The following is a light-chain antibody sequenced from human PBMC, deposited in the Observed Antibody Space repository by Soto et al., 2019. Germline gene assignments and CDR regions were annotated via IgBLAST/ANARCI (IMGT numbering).Light chain of an antibody. CDR1: QSISSY. CDR2: AAS. V-gene: IGKV1-39*01. J-gene: IGKJ2*01. Sequence: DIQMTQSPSSLSASVGDRVTITCRASQSISSYLNWYQQKPGKAPKVRIYAASSLQSGVPTSFSGSASRTYFNLTIRSLQPEDFATYYCQQSYGTLYTFGRGTNVEIK. CDR3: QQSYGTLYT.